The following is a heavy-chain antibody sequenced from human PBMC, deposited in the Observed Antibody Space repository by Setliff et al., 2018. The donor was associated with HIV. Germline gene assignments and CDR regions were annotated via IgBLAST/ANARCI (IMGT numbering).Heavy chain of an antibody. D-gene: IGHD6-13*01. V-gene: IGHV1-3*01. Sequence: ASVKVSCKTSGNTFARQSHDLHWVRQVPGQGLEWMGWINLVSGKTAYLQKFQGRVTITRDTSASTAYMELRSLRSDDTAVYFCAREHSTTWPYFCFWGQGTLVTVSS. CDR3: AREHSTTWPYFCF. CDR1: GNTFARQSHD. J-gene: IGHJ4*02. CDR2: INLVSGKT.